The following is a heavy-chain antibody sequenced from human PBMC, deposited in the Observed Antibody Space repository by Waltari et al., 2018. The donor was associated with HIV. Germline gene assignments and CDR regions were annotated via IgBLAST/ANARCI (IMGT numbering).Heavy chain of an antibody. V-gene: IGHV3-74*01. CDR2: INSDGSST. CDR1: GFTFSSYW. J-gene: IGHJ3*02. D-gene: IGHD2-21*02. CDR3: AFAGYVVVTDAFDI. Sequence: EVQLVESGGGLVQPGGSLRLSCAASGFTFSSYWMHWVRQAPGKGLVWVSRINSDGSSTSYADSVKGRFTISRDNAKNTLYLQMNSLRAEDTAVYYCAFAGYVVVTDAFDIWGQGTMVTVSS.